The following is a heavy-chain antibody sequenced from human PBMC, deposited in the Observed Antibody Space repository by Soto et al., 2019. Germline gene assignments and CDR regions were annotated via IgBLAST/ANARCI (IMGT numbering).Heavy chain of an antibody. CDR2: IIPILGIA. D-gene: IGHD2-15*01. V-gene: IGHV1-69*02. CDR1: GGTFSSYT. J-gene: IGHJ4*02. Sequence: ASVKVSCKASGGTFSSYTISWVRQAPGQGLEWMGRIIPILGIANYAQKFQGRVTITADKSTSTAYMELSSLRSEDTAVYYCARAHCSGGSCYSPLDYWGQGTLVTVSS. CDR3: ARAHCSGGSCYSPLDY.